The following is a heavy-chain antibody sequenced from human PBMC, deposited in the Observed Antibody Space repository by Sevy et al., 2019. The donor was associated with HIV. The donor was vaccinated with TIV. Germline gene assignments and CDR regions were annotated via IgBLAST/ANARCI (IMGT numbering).Heavy chain of an antibody. V-gene: IGHV3-48*01. Sequence: GSLRLSCAASGFTFSSYSMNWVRQAPGKGLEWVSYISSSSSTIYYADSVKGLFTISRDNAKNSLYLQMNSLRAEDTAVYYCARNDFWSGYSNFPFDYWGQRTLVTDSS. J-gene: IGHJ4*02. CDR1: GFTFSSYS. CDR2: ISSSSSTI. D-gene: IGHD3-3*01. CDR3: ARNDFWSGYSNFPFDY.